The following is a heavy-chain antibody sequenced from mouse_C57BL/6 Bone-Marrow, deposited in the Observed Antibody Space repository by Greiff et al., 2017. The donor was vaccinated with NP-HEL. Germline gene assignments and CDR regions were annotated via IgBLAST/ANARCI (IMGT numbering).Heavy chain of an antibody. J-gene: IGHJ4*01. Sequence: VQLQESGAELVKPGASVKMSCKASGYTFTTYPIEWMKQNHGKSLEWIGNFHPYNDDTKYNEKFKGKATLTVEKSSSTVYLELSRLTSDDSAVYYCAIITTAPYYYAMDYWGQGTSVTVSS. CDR1: GYTFTTYP. D-gene: IGHD1-2*01. CDR2: FHPYNDDT. V-gene: IGHV1-47*01. CDR3: AIITTAPYYYAMDY.